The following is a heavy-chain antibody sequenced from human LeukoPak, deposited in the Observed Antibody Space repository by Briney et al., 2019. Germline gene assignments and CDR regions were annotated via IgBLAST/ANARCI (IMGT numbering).Heavy chain of an antibody. V-gene: IGHV1-69*04. D-gene: IGHD5-18*01. CDR2: IIPILGIA. Sequence: SVKVSCKASGGTSSSYAISWVRQAPGQGLEWMGRIIPILGIANYAQKFQGRVTITADKSTSTAYMELSSLRSEDTAVYYCARDKGGIQLWPLDHWGQGTLGTVSS. CDR3: ARDKGGIQLWPLDH. J-gene: IGHJ4*02. CDR1: GGTSSSYA.